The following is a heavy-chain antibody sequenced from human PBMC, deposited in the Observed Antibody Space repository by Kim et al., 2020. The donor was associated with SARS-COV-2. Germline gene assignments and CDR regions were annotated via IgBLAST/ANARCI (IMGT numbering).Heavy chain of an antibody. Sequence: GGSLRLSCAASGFTFSSYSMNWVRQAPGKGLEWVSYISSSSSTIYYADSVKGRFTISRDNAKNSLYLQMNSLRDEDTAVYYCARDSRHTVTTYVLDYWGQGTLVTVSS. D-gene: IGHD4-17*01. V-gene: IGHV3-48*02. CDR3: ARDSRHTVTTYVLDY. CDR2: ISSSSSTI. CDR1: GFTFSSYS. J-gene: IGHJ4*02.